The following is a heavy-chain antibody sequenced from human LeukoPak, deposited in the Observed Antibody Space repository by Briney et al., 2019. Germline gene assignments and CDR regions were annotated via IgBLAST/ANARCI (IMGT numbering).Heavy chain of an antibody. CDR2: ISAYNGNT. V-gene: IGHV1-18*01. J-gene: IGHJ6*02. Sequence: ASVKVSCKASGYTFTSYGISWVRQAPGQGLEWMEWISAYNGNTNYAQKLQGRVTMTTDTSTSTAYMELRSLRSDDTAVYYCAREEQWLVEDYYYGMDVWGQGTTVTVSS. CDR1: GYTFTSYG. D-gene: IGHD6-19*01. CDR3: AREEQWLVEDYYYGMDV.